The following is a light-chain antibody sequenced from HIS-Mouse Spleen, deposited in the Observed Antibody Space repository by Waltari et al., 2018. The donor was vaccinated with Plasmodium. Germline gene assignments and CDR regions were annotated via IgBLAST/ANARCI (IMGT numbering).Light chain of an antibody. CDR1: ALPKQY. CDR3: QSADSSGTYRV. Sequence: SYELTQPPSVSVSPGQTARITCSGDALPKQYAYWYQQKPGQAPVLVIYKDSERPSGIPGRFSGSRSGTTVTLTISGGQAEDEADYYCQSADSSGTYRVFGGGTKLTVL. CDR2: KDS. V-gene: IGLV3-25*03. J-gene: IGLJ2*01.